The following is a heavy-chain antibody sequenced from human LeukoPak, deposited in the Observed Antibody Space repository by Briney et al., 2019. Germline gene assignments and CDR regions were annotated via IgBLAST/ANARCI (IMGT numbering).Heavy chain of an antibody. J-gene: IGHJ6*02. V-gene: IGHV1-58*02. CDR3: AADRTVTTWYYYGMDV. Sequence: SVKVSCKASGFTFTSSAMQWVRQARGQRLEWIGWIVVGSGNTNYAQKFQERVTITRDMSTSTAYMELSSLRSEDTAVYYCAADRTVTTWYYYGMDVWGQGTTVTVSS. D-gene: IGHD4-17*01. CDR2: IVVGSGNT. CDR1: GFTFTSSA.